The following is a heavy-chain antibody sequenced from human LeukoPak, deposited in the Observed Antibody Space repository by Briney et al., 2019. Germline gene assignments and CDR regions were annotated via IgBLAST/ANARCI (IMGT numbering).Heavy chain of an antibody. CDR2: IYHSGST. D-gene: IGHD3-16*01. CDR1: GRSISSGGYS. CDR3: ASALRPRDAFDI. J-gene: IGHJ3*02. V-gene: IGHV4-30-2*01. Sequence: SETLSLTCAVPGRSISSGGYSLSWIRQPPGKGLEWIGYIYHSGSTYYNPSLKSRVTISVDRSKNQFSLKLSSVTAADTAVYYCASALRPRDAFDIWGQGTMVTVSS.